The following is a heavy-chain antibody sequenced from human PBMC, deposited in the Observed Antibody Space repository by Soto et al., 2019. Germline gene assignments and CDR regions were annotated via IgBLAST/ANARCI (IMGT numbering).Heavy chain of an antibody. CDR1: RFTFSGYW. V-gene: IGHV3-7*01. CDR2: IKEDGSEK. CDR3: ARGARI. Sequence: EVQLVESGGDLVQPGGPLRLSCADSRFTFSGYWMYWVRQDPGKGLEWVANIKEDGSEKNYVDSVRGRFTISRDNAKNSLYLQMNSLRAEDTAVYYGARGARIWGQGTMVTVSS. J-gene: IGHJ3*02.